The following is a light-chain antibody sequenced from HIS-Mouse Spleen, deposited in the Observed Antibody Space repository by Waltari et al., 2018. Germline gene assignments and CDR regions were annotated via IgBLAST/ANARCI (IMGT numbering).Light chain of an antibody. V-gene: IGLV3-1*01. CDR2: QDS. CDR1: KLGDKY. Sequence: SYELTQPPSVSVSPGQTASITCSGYKLGDKYACWYQQKPGQSPVLVIYQDSKRPSGIPERFSGSNSGNTATLTISGTQAMDEADYYCQAWDSSTDVVFGGGTKLTVL. J-gene: IGLJ2*01. CDR3: QAWDSSTDVV.